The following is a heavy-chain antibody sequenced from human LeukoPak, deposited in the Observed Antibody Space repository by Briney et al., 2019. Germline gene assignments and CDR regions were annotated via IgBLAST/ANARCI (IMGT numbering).Heavy chain of an antibody. CDR2: IWYDGSNK. D-gene: IGHD3-22*01. Sequence: PGGSLRLSCAASGFTFSSYGMHWVRQVPGKGLEWVAVIWYDGSNKYYADSVKGRFTISRDNSKNTLYLQMNSLRAEDTAVYYCARDQDSSGYNYYFDYWGQGTLVTVSS. J-gene: IGHJ4*02. V-gene: IGHV3-33*01. CDR3: ARDQDSSGYNYYFDY. CDR1: GFTFSSYG.